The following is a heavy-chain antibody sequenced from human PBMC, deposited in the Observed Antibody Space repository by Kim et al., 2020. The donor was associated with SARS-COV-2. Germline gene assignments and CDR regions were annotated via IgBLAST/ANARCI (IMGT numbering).Heavy chain of an antibody. Sequence: GGSLRLSCAASGFTFSSYGMHWVRQAPGKGLEWVAVIWYDGSNKYYADSVKGRFTISRDNSKNTLYLQMNSLRAEDTAVYYCARDRRDDGRIAAVGVYYYYGMDVWGQGTTVTVSS. D-gene: IGHD6-13*01. CDR1: GFTFSSYG. CDR2: IWYDGSNK. CDR3: ARDRRDDGRIAAVGVYYYYGMDV. J-gene: IGHJ6*02. V-gene: IGHV3-33*01.